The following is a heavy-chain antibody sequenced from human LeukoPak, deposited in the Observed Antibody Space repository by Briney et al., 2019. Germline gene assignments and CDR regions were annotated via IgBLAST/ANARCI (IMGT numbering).Heavy chain of an antibody. Sequence: GGSLRLSCAASGFTFSTFAMIWVRQPPGKGLEWVSSIFPSSDEIHYADSVRGRFTISRDNSKSTLSLQMNSLRAEDTAIYYCATYRQVLLPFESWGQGTLVTVSS. CDR3: ATYRQVLLPFES. D-gene: IGHD2-8*02. CDR2: IFPSSDEI. CDR1: GFTFSTFA. J-gene: IGHJ4*02. V-gene: IGHV3-23*01.